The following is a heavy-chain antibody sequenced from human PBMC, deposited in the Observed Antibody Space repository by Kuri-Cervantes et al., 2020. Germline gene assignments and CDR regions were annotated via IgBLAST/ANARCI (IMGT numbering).Heavy chain of an antibody. D-gene: IGHD5-24*01. CDR3: AGSEMATLFDY. CDR1: GFTFSNAW. CDR2: ISYDGSNK. Sequence: GESLKISCAASGFTFSNAWMSWVRQAPGKGLEWVAVISYDGSNKYYADSVKGRFTISRHNSKNTLYLQMNSLRAEDTAVYYCAGSEMATLFDYWGQGTLVTVSS. J-gene: IGHJ4*02. V-gene: IGHV3-30*14.